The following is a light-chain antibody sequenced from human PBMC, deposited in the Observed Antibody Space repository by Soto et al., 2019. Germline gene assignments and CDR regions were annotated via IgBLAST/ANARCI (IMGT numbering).Light chain of an antibody. V-gene: IGLV1-40*01. J-gene: IGLJ1*01. CDR3: QSYDTSLRAYV. Sequence: QSVLTQPPSVSGAPGQRVTIFCTVSSSNIGADYHVHWYQQLPGTAPRLLIYGKTNRPSGVPGRFSGSKSDTSASLAITGLQAEDEGDYYCQSYDTSLRAYVFGTGTKVTVL. CDR2: GKT. CDR1: SSNIGADYH.